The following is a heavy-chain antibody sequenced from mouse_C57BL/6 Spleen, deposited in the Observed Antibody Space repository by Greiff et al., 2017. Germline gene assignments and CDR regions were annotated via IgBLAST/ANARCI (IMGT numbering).Heavy chain of an antibody. CDR2: IDPSDSYT. J-gene: IGHJ2*01. CDR1: GYTFTSYW. D-gene: IGHD2-3*01. V-gene: IGHV1-69*01. CDR3: ARWGLLIFDY. Sequence: QVQLQQPGAELVMPGASVKLSCKASGYTFTSYWMHWVKQRPGQGLEWIGEIDPSDSYTNYNQKFKGKSTFTVDKSSSTAYMQLSSLTSEDSAVYYCARWGLLIFDYWGQGTTLTVSS.